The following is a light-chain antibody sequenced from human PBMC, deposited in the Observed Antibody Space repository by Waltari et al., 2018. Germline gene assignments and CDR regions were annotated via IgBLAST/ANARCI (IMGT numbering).Light chain of an antibody. V-gene: IGKV3-15*01. Sequence: EVLMTQSPATVSVSPGEGATLSCWASQGVRNNVAWFQQNPVPAPRLLISGASTRATGIPARFSGSGAGTDFSLTISGLQSEDFAVYYCQQYSDGYTFGQGTKLEIK. J-gene: IGKJ2*01. CDR2: GAS. CDR1: QGVRNN. CDR3: QQYSDGYT.